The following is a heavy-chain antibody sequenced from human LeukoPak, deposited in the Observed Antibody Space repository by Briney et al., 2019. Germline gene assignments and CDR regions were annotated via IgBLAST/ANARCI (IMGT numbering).Heavy chain of an antibody. D-gene: IGHD2-2*01. CDR2: INPNSGGT. CDR3: AREGESQLLSSWFDP. CDR1: GYTFTGYY. V-gene: IGHV1-2*02. Sequence: ASVKVSCKASGYTFTGYYMHWVRQAPGQGLEWMGWINPNSGGTNYAQKFQGRVTMTRDTSISTAYMELSRLRSDDTAVYYCAREGESQLLSSWFDPWGQGTLVTVSS. J-gene: IGHJ5*02.